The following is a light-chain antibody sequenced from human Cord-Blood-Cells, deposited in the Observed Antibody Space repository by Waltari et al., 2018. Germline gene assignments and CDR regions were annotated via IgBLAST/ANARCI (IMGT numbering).Light chain of an antibody. CDR3: QKYGSSPRT. J-gene: IGKJ1*01. Sequence: EIVLTQSPGTLSLSPGERATLSCRASQSVSSSYLAWYQQKPGQAPRLLIYGASSRATGIPDRFSGSGSGTDFTVTISRLEPEDIAVYYCQKYGSSPRTFGQGTKVEIK. CDR1: QSVSSSY. V-gene: IGKV3-20*01. CDR2: GAS.